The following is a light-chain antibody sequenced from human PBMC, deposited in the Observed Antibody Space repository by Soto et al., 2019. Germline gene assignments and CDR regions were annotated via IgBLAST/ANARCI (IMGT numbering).Light chain of an antibody. CDR2: GAS. CDR3: QQYGSSPLT. J-gene: IGKJ4*01. V-gene: IGKV3-20*01. CDR1: QSVNSNY. Sequence: EIVLTQSPGTLSLSPGDRATLSCRASQSVNSNYLAWYQQKSGQAPRLLIYGASNRATGIPDRFSGSGSGTDFTLTISSLEPEDFAVYYCQQYGSSPLTFGGGTKVDIK.